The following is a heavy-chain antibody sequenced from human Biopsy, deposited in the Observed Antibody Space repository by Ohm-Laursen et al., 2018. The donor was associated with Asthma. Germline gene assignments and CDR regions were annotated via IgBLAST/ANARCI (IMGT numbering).Heavy chain of an antibody. V-gene: IGHV3-53*01. D-gene: IGHD3-22*01. CDR3: VKDTDEIRGYYTFEV. CDR2: IYSGGGT. Sequence: SLRLSCAASGFTVSSNGMSWVRQPPGKGLEWVSVIYSGGGTFYADSVKGRFTISRDNSKNTVDLQMRSLRAEDTAIYYCVKDTDEIRGYYTFEVWGQGTMVTVSS. J-gene: IGHJ3*01. CDR1: GFTVSSNG.